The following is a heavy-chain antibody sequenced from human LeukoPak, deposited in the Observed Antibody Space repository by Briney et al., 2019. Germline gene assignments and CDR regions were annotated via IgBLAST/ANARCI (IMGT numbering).Heavy chain of an antibody. Sequence: GRSLRLSCAVSGFTFSSYAMSWVRHAPGTGLEWVSVSSDSGGSTIYADSVQGRVTISRDNSQNTLYPRKNSLVSEDTAVYYCAKVAHNYYDSSGYYGASDYWGQGTLVTVSS. CDR3: AKVAHNYYDSSGYYGASDY. V-gene: IGHV3-23*01. CDR2: SSDSGGST. J-gene: IGHJ4*02. D-gene: IGHD3-22*01. CDR1: GFTFSSYA.